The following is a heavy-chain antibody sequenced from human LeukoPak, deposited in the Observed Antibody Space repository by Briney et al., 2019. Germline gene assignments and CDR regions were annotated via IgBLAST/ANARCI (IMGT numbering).Heavy chain of an antibody. CDR1: GNTFPSHF. CDR3: ATHWSHSTLILVGNRMDV. CDR2: INTKTGNP. V-gene: IGHV7-4-1*02. Sequence: ASVKVSCKASGNTFPSHFMNWVRQAPGQGLEWMGWINTKTGNPTYAQGFTGRFVFSLDPSVGTASLEISSLKTEDTGVYYCATHWSHSTLILVGNRMDVWGQGTTVTVSS. D-gene: IGHD3-22*01. J-gene: IGHJ6*02.